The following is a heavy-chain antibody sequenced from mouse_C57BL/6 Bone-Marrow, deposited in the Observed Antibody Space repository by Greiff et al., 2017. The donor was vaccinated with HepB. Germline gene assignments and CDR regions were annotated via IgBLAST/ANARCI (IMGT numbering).Heavy chain of an antibody. J-gene: IGHJ1*03. CDR1: GFTFTDYY. Sequence: EVKLMESGGGLVQPGGSLSLSCAASGFTFTDYYMSWVRQPPGKALEWLGFIRNKANGYTTEYSASVKGRFTISRDNSQSILYLQMNALRADDCATYYCARYRYYGSSLYWCFDVWGTGTTVTVSS. CDR3: ARYRYYGSSLYWCFDV. V-gene: IGHV7-3*01. CDR2: IRNKANGYTT. D-gene: IGHD1-1*01.